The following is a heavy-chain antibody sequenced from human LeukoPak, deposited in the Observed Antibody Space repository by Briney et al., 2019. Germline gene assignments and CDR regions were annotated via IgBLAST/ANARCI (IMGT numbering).Heavy chain of an antibody. Sequence: PGRSLRLSCAASGFTFSSYAMHWVRQAPGKGLEWVAVISYDGSNKYYADSVKGRFTISRDNSKNMLYLQMNSLRAEDTAVYYCARDGYYYGSGSYYPDYWGQGTLVTVSS. J-gene: IGHJ4*02. CDR2: ISYDGSNK. V-gene: IGHV3-30*04. CDR1: GFTFSSYA. D-gene: IGHD3-10*01. CDR3: ARDGYYYGSGSYYPDY.